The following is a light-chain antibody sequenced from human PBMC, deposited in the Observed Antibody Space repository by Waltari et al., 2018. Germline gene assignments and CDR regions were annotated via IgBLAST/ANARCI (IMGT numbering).Light chain of an antibody. Sequence: DIEMTQSPSYLSASVGDRVTITCRASQGISNSLAWYQQKPGQAPKLLLYAASTLESGVTSRFPGSGSGTDYTLTISSLQPEDFATYYCQQYYHTRQITFGPGTKVDFK. J-gene: IGKJ3*01. CDR1: QGISNS. CDR3: QQYYHTRQIT. CDR2: AAS. V-gene: IGKV1-NL1*01.